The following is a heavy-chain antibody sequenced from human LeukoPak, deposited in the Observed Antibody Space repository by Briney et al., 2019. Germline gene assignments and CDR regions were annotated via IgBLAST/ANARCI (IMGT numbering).Heavy chain of an antibody. CDR1: GFTFSSFA. V-gene: IGHV3-30*18. J-gene: IGHJ6*02. CDR3: AKCSGYEGYGMDG. CDR2: ISYDGSDK. Sequence: GGSLRLSCAASGFTFSSFAMHWVRQAPGKGLEWVAIISYDGSDKYYADSVKGRFTTSRDNSRNTLYLQMNRPRAEDTAMYYCAKCSGYEGYGMDGWGQATTVTVSS. D-gene: IGHD3-10*02.